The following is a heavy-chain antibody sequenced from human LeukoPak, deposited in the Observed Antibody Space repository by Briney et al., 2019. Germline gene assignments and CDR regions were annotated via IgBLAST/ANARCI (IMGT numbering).Heavy chain of an antibody. CDR1: GGSISSYY. J-gene: IGHJ6*03. Sequence: SETLSLTCTVSGGSISSYYWSWIRQPPGKGLEWIGYIYYSGSTNYNPSLKSRVTISVDTSKNQFSLKLSSVTAADTAVYYCAGTTEGGYTYNYFYYYYMDVWGKGTTVTISS. V-gene: IGHV4-59*01. CDR3: AGTTEGGYTYNYFYYYYMDV. D-gene: IGHD5-18*01. CDR2: IYYSGST.